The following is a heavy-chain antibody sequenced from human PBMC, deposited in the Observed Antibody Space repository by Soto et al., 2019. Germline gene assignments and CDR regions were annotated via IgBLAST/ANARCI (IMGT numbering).Heavy chain of an antibody. Sequence: EVQLVESGGGLVKPGGSLRLSCAASGFSFSSYSMNWVRQAPGRGLEWVSSISSSVYYIYYADSVKGRFTISRDNAKNSLYLQLNSLRAEDTAIYYCARAGHYDSSGHASFDNWGQGTLVTVSS. CDR3: ARAGHYDSSGHASFDN. D-gene: IGHD3-22*01. V-gene: IGHV3-21*01. CDR2: ISSSVYYI. J-gene: IGHJ4*02. CDR1: GFSFSSYS.